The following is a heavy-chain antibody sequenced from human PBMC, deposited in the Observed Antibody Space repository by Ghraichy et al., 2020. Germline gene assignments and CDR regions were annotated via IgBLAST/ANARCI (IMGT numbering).Heavy chain of an antibody. Sequence: ASVKVSCKASGYTFTSYGISWVRQAPGQGLEWMGWISSYSGNTNYAQTFQGRVTMTTDTSTSTAYMEMRSLRSDDSAVYYCARDRNMVVAPNWIDPWGQGTLVTVSS. CDR2: ISSYSGNT. J-gene: IGHJ5*02. D-gene: IGHD2-15*01. CDR1: GYTFTSYG. V-gene: IGHV1-18*01. CDR3: ARDRNMVVAPNWIDP.